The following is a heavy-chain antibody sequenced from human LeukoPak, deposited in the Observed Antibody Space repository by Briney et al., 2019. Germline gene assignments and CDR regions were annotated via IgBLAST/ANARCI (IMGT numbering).Heavy chain of an antibody. V-gene: IGHV3-23*01. CDR1: GFTFSSYA. D-gene: IGHD3-3*01. Sequence: GGSLRLSCAASGFTFSSYAMSWVRQAPGKRLEWVSAISGSGGSTYYADSVKGRFTISRDNSKNTLYLQMNSLRAEDTAVYYCAKFYDFWSGPFYYYYGMDVWGQGTTVTVSS. J-gene: IGHJ6*02. CDR2: ISGSGGST. CDR3: AKFYDFWSGPFYYYYGMDV.